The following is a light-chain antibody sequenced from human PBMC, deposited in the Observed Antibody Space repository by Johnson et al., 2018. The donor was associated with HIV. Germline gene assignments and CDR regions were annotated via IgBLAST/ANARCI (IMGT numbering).Light chain of an antibody. CDR3: GTWDSSLSAVV. CDR1: SSNIGNNY. CDR2: DNN. Sequence: QSVLTQPPSVSAAPGQKVTISCSGSSSNIGNNYVSWYQQLPGTAPKLLIYDNNKRPSGIPDRFSGSKSGTSATLGIPGLQPGDEADYYCGTWDSSLSAVVFGTVTKVTVL. V-gene: IGLV1-51*01. J-gene: IGLJ1*01.